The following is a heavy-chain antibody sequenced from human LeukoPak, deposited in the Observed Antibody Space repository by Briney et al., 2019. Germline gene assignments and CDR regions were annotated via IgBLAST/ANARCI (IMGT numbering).Heavy chain of an antibody. CDR3: ARQLSYYDFWSGFPPTGLDYMDV. J-gene: IGHJ6*03. Sequence: SGTLSLTCTVSSGSIFSSNWWSWVRQPPGKGLEWIGQIFHSGSTSYSPSLKSRVTISVDTSKNQFSLKLSSVTAADTAVYYCARQLSYYDFWSGFPPTGLDYMDVWGKGTTVTVSS. D-gene: IGHD3-3*01. CDR1: SGSIFSSNW. V-gene: IGHV4-4*02. CDR2: IFHSGST.